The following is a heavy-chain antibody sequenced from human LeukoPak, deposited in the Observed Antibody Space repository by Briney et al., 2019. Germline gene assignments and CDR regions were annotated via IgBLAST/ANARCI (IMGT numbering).Heavy chain of an antibody. V-gene: IGHV3-53*01. CDR2: IYSCGST. J-gene: IGHJ3*02. Sequence: QPGGSLRLSCAASGFTVSSNYMSWVRQAPGKGLAWVSIIYSCGSTFYADSVKGRFTISRDNSKNTLYLQMNSLRAEDTAVYYCARGGSYLSAFDIWGQGTMVTVSS. CDR1: GFTVSSNY. CDR3: ARGGSYLSAFDI. D-gene: IGHD1-26*01.